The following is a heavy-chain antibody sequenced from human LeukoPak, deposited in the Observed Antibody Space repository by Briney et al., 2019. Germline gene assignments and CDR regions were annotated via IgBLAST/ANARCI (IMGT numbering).Heavy chain of an antibody. CDR3: ARDLGGAGGY. D-gene: IGHD3-16*01. CDR1: GFTFSSYA. CDR2: IRYDGNNK. V-gene: IGHV3-30*02. Sequence: PGGSLRLSCAASGFTFSSYAMHWVRQAPGKGLEWVAFIRYDGNNKYADSVKGRFTISRDNAKNSLYLQMNSLRAEDTAVYYCARDLGGAGGYWGQGTPVTVSS. J-gene: IGHJ4*02.